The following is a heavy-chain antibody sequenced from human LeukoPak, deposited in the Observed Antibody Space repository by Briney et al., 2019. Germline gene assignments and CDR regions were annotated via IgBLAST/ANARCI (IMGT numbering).Heavy chain of an antibody. V-gene: IGHV4-34*01. D-gene: IGHD3-3*01. CDR3: AARFLEWPYYYYYYMDV. CDR1: GGSFSGYY. CDR2: INHSGST. J-gene: IGHJ6*03. Sequence: SETLSLTCAVYGGSFSGYYWSWIRQPPGKGLEWIGEINHSGSTNYNPSLKSRVTISVDTSKNQFSLKLSSVTAADTAVYYCAARFLEWPYYYYYYMDVWGKGTTVTVSS.